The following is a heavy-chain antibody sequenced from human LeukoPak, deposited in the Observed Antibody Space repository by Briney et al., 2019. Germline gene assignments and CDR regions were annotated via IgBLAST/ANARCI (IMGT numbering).Heavy chain of an antibody. D-gene: IGHD6-13*01. Sequence: SETLSLTCTVSGGSISSGDYYWSWIRQPPGKGLEWIGYIYYSGSTYYNPSLKSRVTISVDTSKNQFSLKLSSVTAADTAVYYCARAAAAGQNWFDPWGQGTLVTVSS. CDR2: IYYSGST. V-gene: IGHV4-30-4*01. J-gene: IGHJ5*02. CDR1: GGSISSGDYY. CDR3: ARAAAAGQNWFDP.